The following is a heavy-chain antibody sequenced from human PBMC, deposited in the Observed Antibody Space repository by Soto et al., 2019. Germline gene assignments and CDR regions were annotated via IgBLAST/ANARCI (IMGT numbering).Heavy chain of an antibody. Sequence: GASVKVSCKASGYSFTDYHIHWVRQAPGQGLEWLGRINPKSGGTSTAQKFQGWVTMTRDRSISTVYMELTRLRSDDTAVYFCARGHSTDCSNGVCSFFYNREMHFWYQATTLTVSS. CDR1: GYSFTDYH. CDR2: INPKSGGT. CDR3: ARGHSTDCSNGVCSFFYNREMHF. J-gene: IGHJ6*02. V-gene: IGHV1-2*04. D-gene: IGHD2-8*01.